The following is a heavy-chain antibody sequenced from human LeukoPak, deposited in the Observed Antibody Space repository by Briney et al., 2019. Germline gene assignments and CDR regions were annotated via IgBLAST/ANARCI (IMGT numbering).Heavy chain of an antibody. J-gene: IGHJ5*02. CDR2: IYYSGST. Sequence: SETLSLTCTVSGGSISSSSYYWGWIRQPPGKGLEWIGSIYYSGSTYYNPSLKSRVTISVDTSKNQFSPKLSSVTAADTAVYYCARHTYNGGWYNWFDPWGQGTLVTVSS. CDR3: ARHTYNGGWYNWFDP. D-gene: IGHD6-19*01. V-gene: IGHV4-39*01. CDR1: GGSISSSSYY.